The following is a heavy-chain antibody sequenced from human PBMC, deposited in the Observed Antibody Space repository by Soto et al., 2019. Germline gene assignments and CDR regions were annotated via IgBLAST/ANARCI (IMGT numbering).Heavy chain of an antibody. J-gene: IGHJ5*02. CDR1: GFTFSSYG. Sequence: GGSLRLSCAASGFTFSSYGMHWVRQAPGKGLEWVAVISYDGSNKYYADSVKGRFTISRDNSKNTLYLQMNSLRAEDTAVYYCAKTPGKWLRTRTSWFDPWGQGTLVTVSS. CDR2: ISYDGSNK. D-gene: IGHD5-12*01. V-gene: IGHV3-30*18. CDR3: AKTPGKWLRTRTSWFDP.